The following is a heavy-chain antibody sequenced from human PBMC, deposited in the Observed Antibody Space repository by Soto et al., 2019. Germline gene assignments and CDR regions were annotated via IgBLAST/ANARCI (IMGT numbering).Heavy chain of an antibody. CDR3: AKDHAAAGTVPPGYYYGMDV. CDR1: GFTFSSYG. Sequence: PGVSLRLSCAASGFTFSSYGMHWVRQAPGKGLEWVAVIWYDGSNKYYADSVKGRFTISRDNSKNTLYLQMTSLRAEDTSVYYFAKDHAAAGTVPPGYYYGMDVWGQGTTVTVSS. D-gene: IGHD6-13*01. J-gene: IGHJ6*02. CDR2: IWYDGSNK. V-gene: IGHV3-30*02.